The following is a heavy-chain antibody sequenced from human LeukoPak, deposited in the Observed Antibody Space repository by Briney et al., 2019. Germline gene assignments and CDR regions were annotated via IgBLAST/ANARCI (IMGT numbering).Heavy chain of an antibody. J-gene: IGHJ4*02. CDR2: ISTGGTI. V-gene: IGHV3-48*04. D-gene: IGHD4-11*01. CDR3: ATSHDNYLFDY. CDR1: GYTFSSYS. Sequence: PGGSLRLSCAASGYTFSSYSMNWVRQAPGKGLEWVSYISTGGTIFYADSVRGRCTISRDDAKNSLYLQMSSLRAEDTAVYYCATSHDNYLFDYWGQGTLVTVSS.